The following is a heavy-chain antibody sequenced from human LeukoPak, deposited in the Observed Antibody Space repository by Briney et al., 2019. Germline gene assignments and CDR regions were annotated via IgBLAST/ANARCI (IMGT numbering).Heavy chain of an antibody. V-gene: IGHV3-23*01. CDR2: ISGSGGST. D-gene: IGHD3-22*01. Sequence: GGALRLSCAASGFTFSSYAMSWVRQAPGKGLEWVSAISGSGGSTYYADSVKGRFTISRDNSKNKLYVQMNSLRAEDTAVYYCAKDRLRTYYYDSSGYDWGQGALVTVSS. CDR3: AKDRLRTYYYDSSGYD. CDR1: GFTFSSYA. J-gene: IGHJ4*02.